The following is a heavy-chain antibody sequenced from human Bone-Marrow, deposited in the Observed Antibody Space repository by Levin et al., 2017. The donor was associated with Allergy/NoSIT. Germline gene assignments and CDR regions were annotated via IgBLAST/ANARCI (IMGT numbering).Heavy chain of an antibody. CDR3: AKDAIRGSDQTYYFDY. CDR1: GFTFNNYA. V-gene: IGHV3-23*01. J-gene: IGHJ4*02. D-gene: IGHD6-19*01. CDR2: IINSGVGT. Sequence: GGSLRLSCAASGFTFNNYAMSWVRQAPGKGLEWVSAIINSGVGTYYADSVKGRFTISRDNSKNTMYLQMNSLRAEDTAVYFCAKDAIRGSDQTYYFDYWGQGTLVTASS.